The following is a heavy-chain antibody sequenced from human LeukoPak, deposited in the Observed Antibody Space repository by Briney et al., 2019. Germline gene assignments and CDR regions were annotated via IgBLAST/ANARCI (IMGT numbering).Heavy chain of an antibody. CDR2: FDVIDAKT. CDR1: GSSPTELT. Sequence: WASVKVSCTVSGSSPTELTLYWVRQAPGQGLEWMGGFDVIDAKTFYAQKFQGRVTMTEDSSTDTAYMELSSLRSDDTAFYYCAAGRPYSLLDYWGQGTLLTVSS. V-gene: IGHV1-24*01. D-gene: IGHD5-18*01. J-gene: IGHJ4*02. CDR3: AAGRPYSLLDY.